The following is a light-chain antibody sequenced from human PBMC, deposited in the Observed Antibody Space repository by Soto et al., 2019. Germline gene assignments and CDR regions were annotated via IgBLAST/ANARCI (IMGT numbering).Light chain of an antibody. CDR1: SSDVGGYNY. CDR2: EVS. Sequence: QSALTQPASVSGSPGQSITIPCTGTSSDVGGYNYVSWYQQHPGKAPKLMIYEVSNRPSGVSNRFSASKSGNTASLTISGLQAEDEADYYCSSYTSSSSVVFGGGTKLTVL. V-gene: IGLV2-14*01. CDR3: SSYTSSSSVV. J-gene: IGLJ2*01.